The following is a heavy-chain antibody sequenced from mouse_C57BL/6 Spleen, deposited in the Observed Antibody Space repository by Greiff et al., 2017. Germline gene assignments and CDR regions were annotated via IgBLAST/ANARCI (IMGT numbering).Heavy chain of an antibody. Sequence: VQLQQSGAELARPGASVKLSCKASGYTFTSYGISWVKQRTGQGLEWIGEIYPRSGNTYYNEKFKGKATLTADKSSSTAYMELRSLTSEDSAVYFCARRGGSSYEDYAMGYWGQGTSVTVSS. CDR2: IYPRSGNT. D-gene: IGHD1-1*01. CDR1: GYTFTSYG. CDR3: ARRGGSSYEDYAMGY. J-gene: IGHJ4*01. V-gene: IGHV1-81*01.